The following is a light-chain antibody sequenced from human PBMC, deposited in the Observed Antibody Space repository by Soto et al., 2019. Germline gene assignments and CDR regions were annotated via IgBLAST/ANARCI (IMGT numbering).Light chain of an antibody. J-gene: IGKJ1*01. CDR2: DAS. CDR1: ESIRTW. V-gene: IGKV1-5*01. CDR3: QQYNSYSGT. Sequence: DIQMTQSPTTLSASIGDRGTITCRASESIRTWLAWYQHKPGKAPKFLIYDASTLESGVPSRFSGSGSGTEFTLTISSLQPDDFATYYCQQYNSYSGTFGQGTKVDIK.